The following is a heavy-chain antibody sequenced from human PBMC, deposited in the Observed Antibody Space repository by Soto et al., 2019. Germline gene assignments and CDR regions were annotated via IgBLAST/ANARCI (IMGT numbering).Heavy chain of an antibody. CDR1: GYTFRDFG. J-gene: IGHJ4*02. D-gene: IGHD2-15*01. CDR2: VNPQNGNT. CDR3: ARVDRSAWWAFDF. Sequence: VQLVQSEVEVKKPGASVKVSCETSGYTFRDFGIGWVRQAPGQGLQWLGWVNPQNGNTNTAQTFQHRVTFSTHPSTKKAFMELTNLRLDDTAMYYCARVDRSAWWAFDFWGQGTLVTVSS. V-gene: IGHV1-18*04.